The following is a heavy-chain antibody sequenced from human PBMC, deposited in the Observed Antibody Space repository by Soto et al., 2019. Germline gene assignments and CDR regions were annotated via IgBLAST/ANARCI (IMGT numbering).Heavy chain of an antibody. Sequence: EVKLVQSGGGLVQPGGSLRLSCAASEFSFNFYWMHWVRQTPGKGLVWVTRINPVGTNTNYADSVEGRFINSRDNAATTLYLQMKSLSAEDTAIYYCTSDTFGVRDIWGQGTLVTVSS. CDR1: EFSFNFYW. D-gene: IGHD3-3*01. V-gene: IGHV3-74*01. CDR2: INPVGTNT. CDR3: TSDTFGVRDI. J-gene: IGHJ1*01.